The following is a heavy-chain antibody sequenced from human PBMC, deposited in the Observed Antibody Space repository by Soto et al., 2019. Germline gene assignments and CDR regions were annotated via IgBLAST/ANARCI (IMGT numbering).Heavy chain of an antibody. CDR1: GGCIRSYY. CDR2: IYYSGST. Sequence: QVQLQESGPGLVKPSETLSLTCTVSGGCIRSYYWSWIRQPPGKGLECIGYIYYSGSTNYNPSLKSRVTISVDTSKNQFSLKLSSVTAADTAIYYCVRNYGDYVDYWGPGTLVTVSS. CDR3: VRNYGDYVDY. V-gene: IGHV4-59*08. J-gene: IGHJ4*02. D-gene: IGHD4-17*01.